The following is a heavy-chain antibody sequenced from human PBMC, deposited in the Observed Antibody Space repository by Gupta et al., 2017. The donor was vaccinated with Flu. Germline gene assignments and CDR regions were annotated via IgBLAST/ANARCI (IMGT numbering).Heavy chain of an antibody. CDR1: GYPISIYY. CDR3: ARVTSERGANAFDI. J-gene: IGHJ3*02. D-gene: IGHD1-26*01. Sequence: QLRLNESGPVLVTPAETLSLSCTVSGYPISIYYWSWIRQPAGRGLEWIGRIYTTESIIYNPSLKSRVTMSLDMSKNQFSLKVNSVTAADTAVYFCARVTSERGANAFDIWGQGTMVTVSA. CDR2: IYTTESI. V-gene: IGHV4-4*07.